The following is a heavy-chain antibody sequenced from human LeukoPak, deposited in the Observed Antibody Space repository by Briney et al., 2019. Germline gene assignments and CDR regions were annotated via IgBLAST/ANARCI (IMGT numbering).Heavy chain of an antibody. J-gene: IGHJ4*02. CDR3: SGYYY. V-gene: IGHV3-64D*06. Sequence: AGGSLRLSSSASGFTFSSYVMHWVRQAPGKRLEYVSAITTNGGSTYYADSVKGRFTISRDTSKNTLYLQMSSLTVEDTAVYYCSGYYYWGQGTLVTVPS. D-gene: IGHD3-22*01. CDR2: ITTNGGST. CDR1: GFTFSSYV.